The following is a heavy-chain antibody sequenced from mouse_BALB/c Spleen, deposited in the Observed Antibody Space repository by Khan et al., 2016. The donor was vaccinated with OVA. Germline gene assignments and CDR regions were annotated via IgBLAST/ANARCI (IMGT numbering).Heavy chain of an antibody. Sequence: QVQLQQSGTELVKPGASVKLSCKTSGYTFTSYWIQWVKQRLGQGLEWIGQIFRGTGTTYYNENFKGKATLTIDTSSTTAYMQLSSLTSEDSAVYFCARGYFGNYEFAYWGQGTLVTVSA. V-gene: IGHV1S132*01. CDR1: GYTFTSYW. D-gene: IGHD2-1*01. CDR3: ARGYFGNYEFAY. J-gene: IGHJ3*01. CDR2: IFRGTGTT.